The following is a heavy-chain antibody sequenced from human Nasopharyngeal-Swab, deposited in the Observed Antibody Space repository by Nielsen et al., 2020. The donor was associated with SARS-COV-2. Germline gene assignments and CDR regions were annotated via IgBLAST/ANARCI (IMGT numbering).Heavy chain of an antibody. V-gene: IGHV5-51*01. CDR3: ARRGALGSSGWSQSLYYYYGMDV. CDR2: IYPGDSDT. Sequence: VRQMPGKGLAWMGIIYPGDSDTRYSPSFQGQVTISADKSISTAYLQWSSLKASDTAMYYCARRGALGSSGWSQSLYYYYGMDVWGQGTTVTVSS. J-gene: IGHJ6*02. D-gene: IGHD6-19*01.